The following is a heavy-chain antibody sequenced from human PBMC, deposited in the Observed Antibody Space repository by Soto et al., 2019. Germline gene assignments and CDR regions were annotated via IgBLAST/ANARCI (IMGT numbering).Heavy chain of an antibody. CDR2: MYYNGNI. CDR1: GGSISNYY. D-gene: IGHD3-16*01. V-gene: IGHV4-59*01. J-gene: IGHJ5*02. Sequence: XGTLSLTCNVSGGSISNYYWTWVRQSPEKGLEWIGYMYYNGNINYNPSLKSRVTISIDTSKNQFSLTLKSVTAADTAVYYCASGGNWFDPWGQGVLVTVSS. CDR3: ASGGNWFDP.